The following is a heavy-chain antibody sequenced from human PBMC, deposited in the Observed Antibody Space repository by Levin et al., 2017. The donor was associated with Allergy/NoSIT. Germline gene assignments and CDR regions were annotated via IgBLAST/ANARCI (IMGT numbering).Heavy chain of an antibody. J-gene: IGHJ6*02. CDR3: AKEGGRADDAAGGFGYCYSGMDV. D-gene: IGHD3-3*01. CDR1: GFTFSNYA. CDR2: ISGSGENT. V-gene: IGHV3-23*01. Sequence: PGESLKISCAASGFTFSNYAMRWVRQAPGKGLEWVSAISGSGENTYYADSVKGRFTISRDNSKNTLFLQVHSLRPEDTAVYFCAKEGGRADDAAGGFGYCYSGMDVWGQGTTVTVSS.